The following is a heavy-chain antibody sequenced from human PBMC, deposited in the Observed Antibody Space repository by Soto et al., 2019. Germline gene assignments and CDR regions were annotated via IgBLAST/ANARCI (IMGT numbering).Heavy chain of an antibody. J-gene: IGHJ4*02. Sequence: QVQLQESGPGLVKPSQTLSLTCSVSGESINSGGYYWSWIRHHPGKGLEWIGYIYDSESAYYNPSLKSRFXXXMXXSKNHFAMRLSSVTAADTAVYYCARASSSSSAADYWGQGTQVTVSS. CDR1: GESINSGGYY. V-gene: IGHV4-31*03. D-gene: IGHD6-6*01. CDR2: IYDSESA. CDR3: ARASSSSSAADY.